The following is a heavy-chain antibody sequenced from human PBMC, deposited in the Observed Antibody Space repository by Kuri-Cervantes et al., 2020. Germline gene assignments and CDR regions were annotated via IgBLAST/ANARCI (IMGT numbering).Heavy chain of an antibody. CDR3: AKEGDGAAGPPKGYFDY. D-gene: IGHD6-13*01. V-gene: IGHV3-30*02. CDR2: IWYDGSNK. J-gene: IGHJ4*02. Sequence: GGSLRLSCAASGFTFSSYGMHWVRQAPGKGLEWVAVIWYDGSNKYYADSVKGRFTISRDNSKNTLYLQMNSLRAEDTAVYYCAKEGDGAAGPPKGYFDYWGQGTLVTVSS. CDR1: GFTFSSYG.